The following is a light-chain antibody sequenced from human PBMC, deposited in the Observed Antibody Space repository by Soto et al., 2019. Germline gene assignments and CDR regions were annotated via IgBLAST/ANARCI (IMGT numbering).Light chain of an antibody. Sequence: VLTQPPSVSGAPGQRVTISCTGSSSNIGAGYDVHWYQQLPGTAPKILIYGNSNRPSGVPDRFSGSKSGTSASLAITGLQAEDEADYYCQSYDSSLSVVFGGGTKVTVL. J-gene: IGLJ2*01. CDR1: SSNIGAGYD. V-gene: IGLV1-40*01. CDR3: QSYDSSLSVV. CDR2: GNS.